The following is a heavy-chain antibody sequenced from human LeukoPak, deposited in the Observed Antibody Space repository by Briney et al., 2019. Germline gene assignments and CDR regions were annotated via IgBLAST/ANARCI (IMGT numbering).Heavy chain of an antibody. J-gene: IGHJ4*01. Sequence: GGSLRLSCVASGLTFGNYGMKWVRQAPGKGLEWVSSIGGGGYTTYYADSVRGRYTSCRDNSKNSMYLQMSSLRAEDTAIYYCAEVESSYCLIWGQGTLVTVSS. CDR1: GLTFGNYG. CDR3: AEVESSYCLI. V-gene: IGHV3-23*01. CDR2: IGGGGYTT. D-gene: IGHD3-10*01.